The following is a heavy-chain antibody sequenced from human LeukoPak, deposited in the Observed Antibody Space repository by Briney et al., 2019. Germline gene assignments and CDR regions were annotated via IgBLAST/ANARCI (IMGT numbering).Heavy chain of an antibody. D-gene: IGHD3-10*01. V-gene: IGHV3-13*01. Sequence: GGSLRLSCAASGFTFSSYDMHWVRQATGKGLEWVSAIGTAGDTYYPGSVKGRFTISRENAKNSLYLQMNSLRAGDTAVYYCARDSTMEGAFDIWGQGTMVTVSS. J-gene: IGHJ3*02. CDR2: IGTAGDT. CDR3: ARDSTMEGAFDI. CDR1: GFTFSSYD.